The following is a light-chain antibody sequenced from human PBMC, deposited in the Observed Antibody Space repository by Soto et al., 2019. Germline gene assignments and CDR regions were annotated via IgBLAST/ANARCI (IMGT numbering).Light chain of an antibody. V-gene: IGKV3-20*01. J-gene: IGKJ1*01. CDR2: GAS. Sequence: EIVLTQSPGTLSLSPGGRATLSCRASQSVSSSYLAWYQQKPGQAPRLLIYGASSRATGIPDRFSGSGSGTDFTITISRLEPEDFAVYYCQQYGSSRTFGQGTKVEIK. CDR1: QSVSSSY. CDR3: QQYGSSRT.